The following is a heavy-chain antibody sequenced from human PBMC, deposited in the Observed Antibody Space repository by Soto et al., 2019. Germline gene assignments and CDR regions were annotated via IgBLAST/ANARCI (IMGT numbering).Heavy chain of an antibody. CDR3: AKGRRIAARRTAYYGMDV. CDR2: IGGSGGST. CDR1: GFTFSSYA. D-gene: IGHD6-6*01. Sequence: GGSLRLSCAASGFTFSSYAMSWVRQAPGKGLEWVSAIGGSGGSTYYADSVKGRFTISRDNSKNTLYLQMNSLRAEDTAVYYCAKGRRIAARRTAYYGMDVWGQGTSVTVSS. J-gene: IGHJ6*02. V-gene: IGHV3-23*01.